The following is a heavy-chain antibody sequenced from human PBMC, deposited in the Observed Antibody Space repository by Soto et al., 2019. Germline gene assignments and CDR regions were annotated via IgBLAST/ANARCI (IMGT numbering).Heavy chain of an antibody. V-gene: IGHV3-9*01. J-gene: IGHJ6*03. CDR1: GFTFDDYA. CDR2: ISWNSGSI. CDR3: AKDMGEADYYSMDV. D-gene: IGHD3-16*01. Sequence: EVQLVESGGGLVQPGRSLRLSCAASGFTFDDYAMHWVRQAPGKGLEWVSGISWNSGSIGYADSVKGRFTISRDNAKNSLYLQMNSLRAEDTALYYCAKDMGEADYYSMDVWGKGTTVTVSS.